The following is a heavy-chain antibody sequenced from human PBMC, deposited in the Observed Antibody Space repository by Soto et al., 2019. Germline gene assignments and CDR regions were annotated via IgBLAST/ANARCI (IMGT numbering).Heavy chain of an antibody. CDR3: RGGDTIIGVVITDDAVDI. D-gene: IGHD3-3*01. CDR1: GFTFSSYA. Sequence: VQLLESGGGLVKPGGSLRLSCAASGFTFSSYAMSWVRQAPGKGLEGVSAISGSGGSTYYADSVKGRFTISKDNAKNQRYLQINNLRAEDTAVYYGRGGDTIIGVVITDDAVDIWGKGTMATVSS. V-gene: IGHV3-23*01. J-gene: IGHJ3*02. CDR2: ISGSGGST.